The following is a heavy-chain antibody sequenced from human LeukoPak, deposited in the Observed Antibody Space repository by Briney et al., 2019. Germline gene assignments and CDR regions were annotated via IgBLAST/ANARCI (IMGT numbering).Heavy chain of an antibody. CDR2: MNPNSGNT. J-gene: IGHJ4*02. D-gene: IGHD3-10*01. CDR1: GYTFTSYD. CDR3: ARDRVTMVRGVHNYFDY. Sequence: ASVKVSCKASGYTFTSYDINWVRQATGQGLEWMGWMNPNSGNTGYAQKFQGRVTMTRNTSISTAYMELSSLRSEDTAVYYCARDRVTMVRGVHNYFDYWGQGTLVTVSS. V-gene: IGHV1-8*01.